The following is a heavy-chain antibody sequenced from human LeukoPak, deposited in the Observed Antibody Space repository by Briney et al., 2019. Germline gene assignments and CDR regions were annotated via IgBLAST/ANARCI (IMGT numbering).Heavy chain of an antibody. Sequence: GGSLRLSCAASGFTFSSYAMSWVRQASGKGLEWVSPISGSGSSTYYADSVKGRFTISRDNSKNTLYLQMNSLRAEDTAVYYCARHGANYYYYYMDVWGKGTTVTVSS. CDR1: GFTFSSYA. CDR3: ARHGANYYYYYMDV. CDR2: ISGSGSST. D-gene: IGHD3-16*01. V-gene: IGHV3-23*01. J-gene: IGHJ6*03.